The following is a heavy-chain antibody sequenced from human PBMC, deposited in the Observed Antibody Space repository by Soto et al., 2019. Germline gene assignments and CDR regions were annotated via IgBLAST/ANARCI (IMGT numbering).Heavy chain of an antibody. D-gene: IGHD2-2*01. CDR2: IYYGGST. Sequence: ASETHSLTCRVSGGSLSSYYLSWIRPPPGKGLEWIGYIYYGGSTNYNPSLKSRVTISVDTSKNQFSLKLSSVTAADTAVYYCARDNYCSSPSCYADAFDIWGQGTMVTVSS. CDR1: GGSLSSYY. V-gene: IGHV4-59*01. J-gene: IGHJ3*02. CDR3: ARDNYCSSPSCYADAFDI.